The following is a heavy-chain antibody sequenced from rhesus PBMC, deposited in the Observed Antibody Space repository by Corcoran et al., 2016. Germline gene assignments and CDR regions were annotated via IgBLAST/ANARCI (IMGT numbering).Heavy chain of an antibody. Sequence: EVQLVQSGAEVKKPGASVKISCKASGYTFTDYYLHWVRQAPGKGHEWVARCEPEDGEAIHAQKFQARVTITADTSTDTAYMELSSLRSEDTAVYYCATGGGYSNSLDVWGRGVLVTVSS. CDR2: CEPEDGEA. V-gene: IGHV1-111*02. J-gene: IGHJ5-2*02. CDR1: GYTFTDYY. D-gene: IGHD5-24*01. CDR3: ATGGGYSNSLDV.